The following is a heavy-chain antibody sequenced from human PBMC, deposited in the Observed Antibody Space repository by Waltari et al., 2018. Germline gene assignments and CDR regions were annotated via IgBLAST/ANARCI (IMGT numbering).Heavy chain of an antibody. D-gene: IGHD3-3*01. CDR2: INPNSGGT. V-gene: IGHV1-2*02. J-gene: IGHJ6*03. CDR3: ARAIFGVYYYYMDV. Sequence: QVQLVQSGAEVKKPGASVKVSCKASGYPFTGYYIHWGRQAPGQGLELMGWINPNSGGTNYAQKFQGRFIMTRDTSISTAYMELSRLRSDDTAVYYCARAIFGVYYYYMDVWGKGTTVTVSS. CDR1: GYPFTGYY.